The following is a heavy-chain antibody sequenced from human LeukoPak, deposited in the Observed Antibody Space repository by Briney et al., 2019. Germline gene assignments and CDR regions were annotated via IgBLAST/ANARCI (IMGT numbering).Heavy chain of an antibody. CDR3: ARDAHGSGRNYYYYYYMDV. V-gene: IGHV4-4*07. CDR1: GGSISSCY. J-gene: IGHJ6*03. D-gene: IGHD3-10*01. Sequence: PSETLSLTCTVSGGSISSCYWSWIRQPAGKGLGWIGRIYTSGSTNYNPSLKSRVTMSVDTSKNQFSLKLSSVTAADTAVYYCARDAHGSGRNYYYYYYMDVWGKGTTVTVSS. CDR2: IYTSGST.